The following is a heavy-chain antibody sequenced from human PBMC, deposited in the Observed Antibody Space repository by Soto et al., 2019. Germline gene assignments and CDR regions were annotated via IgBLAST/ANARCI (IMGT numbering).Heavy chain of an antibody. CDR1: GGSFSGYY. Sequence: PSETLSLTCAVYGGSFSGYYWSWIRQPPGKGLEWIGEINHSGSTNYNPSLKSRVTISVDTSKNQFSMKLSSVTAADTAVYYCAGYSSGWPREDYWGQGTLVTVSS. J-gene: IGHJ4*02. D-gene: IGHD6-19*01. CDR3: AGYSSGWPREDY. CDR2: INHSGST. V-gene: IGHV4-34*01.